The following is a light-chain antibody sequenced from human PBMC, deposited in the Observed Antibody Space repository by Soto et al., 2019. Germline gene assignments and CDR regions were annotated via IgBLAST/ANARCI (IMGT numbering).Light chain of an antibody. CDR1: QTVSSNY. V-gene: IGKV3-20*01. CDR2: GAS. CDR3: QQYGSSPCT. J-gene: IGKJ2*02. Sequence: EIVLTQSPGTLSLSPGERATLSCRASQTVSSNYLAWYRQKPGQAPRLLIYGASSRATGIPDRVSGSGSGTDFTLTISRREPEDFVVYYCQQYGSSPCTFGQGTKLEIK.